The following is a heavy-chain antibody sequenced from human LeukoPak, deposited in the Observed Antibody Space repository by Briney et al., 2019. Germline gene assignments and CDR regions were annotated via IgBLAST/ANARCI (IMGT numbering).Heavy chain of an antibody. D-gene: IGHD5-18*01. CDR2: ISSSSSYI. V-gene: IGHV3-21*01. CDR1: GFTFSSYA. J-gene: IGHJ4*02. Sequence: GGSLRLSCAASGFTFSSYAMHWVRQAPGKGLEWVSSISSSSSYIYYADSVKGRFTISRDNAKNSLYLQMNSLRAEDTAVYYCAGAAAMVGFDYWGQGTLVTVSS. CDR3: AGAAAMVGFDY.